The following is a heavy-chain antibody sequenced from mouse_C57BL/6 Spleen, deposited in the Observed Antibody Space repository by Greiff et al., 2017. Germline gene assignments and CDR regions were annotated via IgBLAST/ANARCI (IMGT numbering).Heavy chain of an antibody. V-gene: IGHV1-56*01. J-gene: IGHJ2*01. CDR1: GYTFTSHW. CDR3: ARRHGSLYYFDY. Sequence: QVQLQQSGPELVRPGASVKISCKAPGYTFTSHWMQWVRQRPGKGLEWNGEIFPGSGSTYYHAKFKGKDTLTVDTSSSTAYMQLSSLTSDDSAVYFCARRHGSLYYFDYWGQGTTLTVSS. CDR2: IFPGSGST. D-gene: IGHD1-1*01.